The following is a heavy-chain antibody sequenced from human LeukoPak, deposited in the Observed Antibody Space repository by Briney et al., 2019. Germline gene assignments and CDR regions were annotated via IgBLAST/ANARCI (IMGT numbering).Heavy chain of an antibody. Sequence: SETLSLTCTVSGDSISSAYWSWIRQPPGKALEWIGYIYYSGIIKYNPSLKSRVTISVDTSKNQFSLKLSSVTAADTAVYYCARVGGSGWDYYYYYMDVWGKGTTVTVSS. CDR3: ARVGGSGWDYYYYYMDV. CDR1: GDSISSAY. V-gene: IGHV4-59*01. D-gene: IGHD6-19*01. CDR2: IYYSGII. J-gene: IGHJ6*03.